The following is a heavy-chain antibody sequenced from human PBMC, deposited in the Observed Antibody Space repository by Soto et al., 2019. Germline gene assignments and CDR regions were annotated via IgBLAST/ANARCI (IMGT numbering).Heavy chain of an antibody. CDR1: GGNLRNYG. Sequence: QVQLVQSGAEVKKPGSSVRVSCKASGGNLRNYGRSWVRQAPGQGLEWMGGITPVFGTANYAQKFQGRVTITADESTSTVYMDVTSLRSEDTAVYYCSRGDATKIVVTTYYGMDVWGQGTTLTVSS. J-gene: IGHJ6*02. CDR3: SRGDATKIVVTTYYGMDV. CDR2: ITPVFGTA. V-gene: IGHV1-69*01. D-gene: IGHD4-17*01.